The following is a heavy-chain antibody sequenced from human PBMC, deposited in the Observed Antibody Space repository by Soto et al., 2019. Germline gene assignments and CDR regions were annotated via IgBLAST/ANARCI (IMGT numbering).Heavy chain of an antibody. D-gene: IGHD2-21*01. V-gene: IGHV4-34*01. J-gene: IGHJ4*02. Sequence: SETLPLTCAVYGGSFSGYYWSWIRQPPGKGLEWIGEINHSGSTNYNPSLKSRVTISVDTSKDQFSLKLSSVTAADTAVYYCARVKGERFDYWGQGTLVTVSS. CDR1: GGSFSGYY. CDR3: ARVKGERFDY. CDR2: INHSGST.